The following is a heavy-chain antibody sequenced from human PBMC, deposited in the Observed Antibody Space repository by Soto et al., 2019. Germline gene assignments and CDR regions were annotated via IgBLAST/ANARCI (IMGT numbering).Heavy chain of an antibody. CDR1: GGSISSYY. V-gene: IGHV4-59*01. J-gene: IGHJ4*02. CDR3: ARVGYCSGGSCYPHYKVFDY. CDR2: IYYSGST. Sequence: SETLSLTCTVSGGSISSYYWIWIRQPPGKGLEWIGYIYYSGSTNYNPSLKSRVTISVDTSKNQFSLKLSSVTAADTAVYYCARVGYCSGGSCYPHYKVFDYWGQGTLVTVSS. D-gene: IGHD2-15*01.